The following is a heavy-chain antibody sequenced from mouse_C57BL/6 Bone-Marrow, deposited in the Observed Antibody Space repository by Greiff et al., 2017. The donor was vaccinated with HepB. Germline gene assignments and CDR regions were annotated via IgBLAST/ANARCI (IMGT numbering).Heavy chain of an antibody. D-gene: IGHD1-1*01. CDR2: IHPNSGST. CDR1: GYTFTSYW. J-gene: IGHJ1*03. V-gene: IGHV1-64*01. CDR3: ARGNYGSSYVRYWYFGV. Sequence: VQLQQPGAELVKPGASVKLSCKASGYTFTSYWMHWVKQRPGQGLEWIGMIHPNSGSTNYNEKFKSKATLTVDKSSSTAYMQLSSLTSEDSAVYYCARGNYGSSYVRYWYFGVWGTGTTVTVSS.